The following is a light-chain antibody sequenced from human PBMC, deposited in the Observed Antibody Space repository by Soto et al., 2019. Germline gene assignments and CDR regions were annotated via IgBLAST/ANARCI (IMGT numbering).Light chain of an antibody. V-gene: IGKV3-11*01. CDR2: DAS. J-gene: IGKJ3*01. Sequence: EIVLTQSPATLSLSPGERATLSCRASQSVSSYLAWYQQKPGQAPRLLIYDASNRATGIPARFSGSGSGTVFPLTISRLDHDIVAVYYCQQRSNSPFTFGPGTRVDIK. CDR1: QSVSSY. CDR3: QQRSNSPFT.